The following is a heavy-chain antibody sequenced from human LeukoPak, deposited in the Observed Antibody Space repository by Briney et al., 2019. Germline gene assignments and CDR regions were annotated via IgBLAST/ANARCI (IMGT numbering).Heavy chain of an antibody. D-gene: IGHD6-19*01. CDR2: IYYSGST. CDR1: GGSISSYY. J-gene: IGHJ6*02. CDR3: ARSIAVAGIVSDYYYYGMDV. V-gene: IGHV4-59*08. Sequence: SETLSLTCIVSGGSISSYYWSWIRQPPGKGLEWIGYIYYSGSTNYNPSLKSRVTISIHMSKKQFSLKLSSVTAADTAVYYCARSIAVAGIVSDYYYYGMDVWGQGTTVTVSS.